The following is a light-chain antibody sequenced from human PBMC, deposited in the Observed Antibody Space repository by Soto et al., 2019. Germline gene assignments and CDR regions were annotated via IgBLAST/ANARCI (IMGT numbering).Light chain of an antibody. CDR3: QQRGTWPRVT. CDR2: DAS. CDR1: QSISRY. V-gene: IGKV3-11*01. Sequence: EIVLTQSPATLSLSPGETATLSCRASQSISRYLAWYQQKPGQAPRLLIYDASIMATGIPARFRGGGSETDFTLTISSLAPEDFAIYYCQQRGTWPRVTFGGGTKVDIK. J-gene: IGKJ4*01.